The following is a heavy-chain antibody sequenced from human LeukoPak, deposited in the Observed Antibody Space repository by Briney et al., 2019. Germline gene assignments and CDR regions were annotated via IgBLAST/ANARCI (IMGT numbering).Heavy chain of an antibody. CDR2: IKQDGSEK. CDR1: GFTFSSYW. Sequence: TGGSLRLSCAASGFTFSSYWMSWVRQAPGKGLEWVANIKQDGSEKYYVDSVKGRFTVSRDNGIHSLFLQMNSLRAADTAVYYCARGDGSSSGLYFDSWGRGTLVTVSS. D-gene: IGHD6-6*01. J-gene: IGHJ4*02. CDR3: ARGDGSSSGLYFDS. V-gene: IGHV3-7*01.